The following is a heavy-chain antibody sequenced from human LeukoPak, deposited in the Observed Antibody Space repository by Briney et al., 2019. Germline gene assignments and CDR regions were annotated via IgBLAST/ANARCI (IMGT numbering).Heavy chain of an antibody. Sequence: SSETLSLTCTVSGDSISSYYWSWIRQPPGKGLEWIGYIYYSGGTDYNPSLKSRVTISVDTSKNQFSLKLRSVTAADTAVYYCARHVTISGPYDASDIWGQGTMVTVSP. CDR1: GDSISSYY. CDR2: IYYSGGT. CDR3: ARHVTISGPYDASDI. V-gene: IGHV4-59*08. D-gene: IGHD5-24*01. J-gene: IGHJ3*02.